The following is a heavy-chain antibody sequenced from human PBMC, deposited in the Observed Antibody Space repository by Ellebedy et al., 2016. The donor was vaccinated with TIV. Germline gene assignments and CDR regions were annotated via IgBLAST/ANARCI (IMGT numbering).Heavy chain of an antibody. D-gene: IGHD1-26*01. CDR2: ISSSGSTI. CDR3: ATQWELPPFDY. J-gene: IGHJ4*02. CDR1: GFTFSDYY. V-gene: IGHV3-11*01. Sequence: GESLKISXAASGFTFSDYYMSWIRQAPGKGLEWVSYISSSGSTIYYADSVKGRFTISRDNAKNSLYLQMNSLRAEDTAVYYCATQWELPPFDYWGQGTLVTVSS.